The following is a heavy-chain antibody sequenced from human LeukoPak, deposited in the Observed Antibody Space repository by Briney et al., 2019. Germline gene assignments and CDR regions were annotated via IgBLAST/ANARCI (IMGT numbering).Heavy chain of an antibody. CDR3: AKDGGHSSSPF. V-gene: IGHV3-30-3*01. D-gene: IGHD6-6*01. CDR2: ISYDGSNK. J-gene: IGHJ4*02. Sequence: GGSLRLSCAASGFTFSSYAMHWVRQAPGKGLEWVAVISYDGSNKYYADSVKGRFTISRDNSKNTLYLQMNSLRAEDTAVYYCAKDGGHSSSPFWGQGTLVTVSS. CDR1: GFTFSSYA.